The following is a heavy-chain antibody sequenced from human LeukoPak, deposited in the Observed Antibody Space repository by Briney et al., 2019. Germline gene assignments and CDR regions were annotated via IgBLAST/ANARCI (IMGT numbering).Heavy chain of an antibody. V-gene: IGHV5-51*01. CDR1: GYSFTSYW. D-gene: IGHD6-19*01. Sequence: AGESLKISCKGSGYSFTSYWIGWVRQMPGKGLEWMGIIYPGDSDTRYSPSFQGQVTISADKSISTAYLQWSSLKASDTAMYYCARPAERSGPPLFAFDIWGQGTMVTVSS. CDR3: ARPAERSGPPLFAFDI. CDR2: IYPGDSDT. J-gene: IGHJ3*02.